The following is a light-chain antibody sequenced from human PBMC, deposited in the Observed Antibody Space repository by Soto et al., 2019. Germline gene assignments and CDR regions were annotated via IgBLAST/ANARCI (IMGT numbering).Light chain of an antibody. J-gene: IGLJ1*01. CDR1: SSDVGNYKY. V-gene: IGLV2-14*01. Sequence: QSVLTQPASVSGSPGQSITISCTGTSSDVGNYKYVSWYQQHPGKAPKLMIYEVSNRPSGVSNHFSGSKSGNTASLAISGLQAEDETDYYCFSYTSSGTYVFGTGTKATVL. CDR3: FSYTSSGTYV. CDR2: EVS.